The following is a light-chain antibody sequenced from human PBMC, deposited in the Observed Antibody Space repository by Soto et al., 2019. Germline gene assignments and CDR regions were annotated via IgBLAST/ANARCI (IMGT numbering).Light chain of an antibody. Sequence: EIALTQSPATLSLSPGERATLSCMASQSVSNYLAWYQQKPGQAPRLLIYDASNRATGIPARFRGSGSGTDFTLSISSLEPEDFAVYYCQQRSNWPLTFGGGTKVDIK. CDR2: DAS. CDR3: QQRSNWPLT. CDR1: QSVSNY. J-gene: IGKJ4*01. V-gene: IGKV3-11*01.